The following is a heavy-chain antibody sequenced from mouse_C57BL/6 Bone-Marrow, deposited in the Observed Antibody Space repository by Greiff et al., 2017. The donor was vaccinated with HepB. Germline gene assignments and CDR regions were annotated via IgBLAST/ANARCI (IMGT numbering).Heavy chain of an antibody. CDR2: IYPGSGST. J-gene: IGHJ2*01. D-gene: IGHD1-1*01. Sequence: VKLQQPGAELVKPGASVKMSCKASGYTFTSYWITWVKQRPGQGLEWIGDIYPGSGSTNYNEKFKSKATLTVDTPSSTAYMQLSSLTSEDSAVYYCARRTTVGYWGQGTTLTVSS. CDR1: GYTFTSYW. V-gene: IGHV1-55*01. CDR3: ARRTTVGY.